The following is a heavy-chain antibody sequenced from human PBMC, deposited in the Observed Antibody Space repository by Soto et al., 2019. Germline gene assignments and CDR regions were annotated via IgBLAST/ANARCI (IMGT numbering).Heavy chain of an antibody. V-gene: IGHV1-18*01. J-gene: IGHJ5*02. CDR3: ERDLNDYSNYENWFDP. CDR2: ISAYNGNT. Sequence: GASVKVSCKASGYTFTSYGISWVRQAPGQGLEWKGWISAYNGNTNYAQKLQGRVTMTTDTSTSTAYMKLRSLRSDDTAMYYCERDLNDYSNYENWFDPWGQGTLVTVSS. CDR1: GYTFTSYG. D-gene: IGHD4-4*01.